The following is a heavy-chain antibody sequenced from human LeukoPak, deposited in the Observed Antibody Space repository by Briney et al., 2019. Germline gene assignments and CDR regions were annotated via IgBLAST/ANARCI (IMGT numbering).Heavy chain of an antibody. J-gene: IGHJ5*02. V-gene: IGHV4-39*07. CDR3: ARDTYDSSGYYLPAPFDP. D-gene: IGHD3-22*01. CDR2: IYYSGST. CDR1: GGSISSSSYY. Sequence: SETLSLTCTVSGGSISSSSYYWGWIRQPPGKGLEWIGSIYYSGSTYYNPSLKSRVTISVDTSKNQFSLKLSSVTAADTAVYYCARDTYDSSGYYLPAPFDPWGQGTLVTVSS.